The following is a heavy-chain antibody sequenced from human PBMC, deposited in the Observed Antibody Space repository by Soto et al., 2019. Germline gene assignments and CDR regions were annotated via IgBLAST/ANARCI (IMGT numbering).Heavy chain of an antibody. V-gene: IGHV3-9*01. D-gene: IGHD4-17*01. CDR1: GFTFDDYA. Sequence: SGGSLRLSCAASGFTFDDYAMHWVRQAPGKGLEWVSGISWNSGSIGYADSVKGRFTISRDNAKNSLYLQMNSLRAEDTALYYCAAGYGDRYYYYGMDVWGQGTTVTVSS. CDR3: AAGYGDRYYYYGMDV. J-gene: IGHJ6*02. CDR2: ISWNSGSI.